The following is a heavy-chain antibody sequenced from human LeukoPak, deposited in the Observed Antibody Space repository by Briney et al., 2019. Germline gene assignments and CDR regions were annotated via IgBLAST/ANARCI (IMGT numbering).Heavy chain of an antibody. CDR2: ISAYNGNT. CDR3: ARDTYYYGSGSYDY. CDR1: GYTFTSYG. V-gene: IGHV1-18*04. D-gene: IGHD3-10*01. J-gene: IGHJ4*02. Sequence: GASVKVSCKASGYTFTSYGISWVRQAPRQGLEWMGWISAYNGNTNYAQKLQGRVTMTTDTSTSTGYMELRSLRSDDTAVYYCARDTYYYGSGSYDYWGQGTLVTVSS.